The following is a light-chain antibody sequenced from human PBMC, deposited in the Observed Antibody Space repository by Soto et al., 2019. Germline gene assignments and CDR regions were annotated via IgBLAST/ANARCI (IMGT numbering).Light chain of an antibody. CDR2: GAS. CDR1: QSVSSN. V-gene: IGKV3-15*01. Sequence: EIGMTQSPATLSVSPGERATLSCRASQSVSSNLAWYQQKPGQAPRLLIYGASTRATGIPARFSGSGSGKEFTLTISSLQSEDFAVYYCQQYNNWPPWTFGQGTKVDIK. CDR3: QQYNNWPPWT. J-gene: IGKJ1*01.